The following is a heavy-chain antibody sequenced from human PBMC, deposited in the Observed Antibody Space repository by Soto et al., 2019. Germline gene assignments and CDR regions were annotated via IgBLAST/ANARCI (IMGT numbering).Heavy chain of an antibody. V-gene: IGHV4-30-2*01. J-gene: IGHJ6*02. D-gene: IGHD4-4*01. CDR1: GGSITSGGYS. Sequence: SETLSLTCAVSGGSITSGGYSWGWIRQPPGQGLEWIGYMYHSGNTYYNPSLKGRVTISLDHSRNQFSLRLNSVTAADTAVYYCARGMGAVNTFYFYYGMDVWGQGTTVTVSS. CDR2: MYHSGNT. CDR3: ARGMGAVNTFYFYYGMDV.